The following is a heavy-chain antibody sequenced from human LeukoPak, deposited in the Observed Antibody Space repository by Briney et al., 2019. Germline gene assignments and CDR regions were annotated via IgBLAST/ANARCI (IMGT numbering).Heavy chain of an antibody. Sequence: PGESLRLSCAASGFSLRNLAVHWIRQAPGKGPEWVLASGRTYSKYYADSMEGRVAVSRDSSKNSVFLEIDRLKVGDTAVYYCAVQVRYGEMTDPGYWGQGTPVAVSS. J-gene: IGHJ4*02. CDR2: SGRTYSK. CDR3: AVQVRYGEMTDPGY. V-gene: IGHV3-69-1*01. D-gene: IGHD3-10*01. CDR1: GFSLRNLA.